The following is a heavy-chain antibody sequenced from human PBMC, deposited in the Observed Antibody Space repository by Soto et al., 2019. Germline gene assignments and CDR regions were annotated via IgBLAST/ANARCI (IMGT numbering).Heavy chain of an antibody. CDR1: GFTLSSYS. D-gene: IGHD2-15*01. J-gene: IGHJ6*02. CDR3: ARVGSGVVVVVAATGAYYYYGMDV. CDR2: ISSISSTI. Sequence: EVQLVESGGGLVQPGGSLRLSFAASGFTLSSYSMNWVRQAQGKGLEWVSYISSISSTIYYADSVKGRFTISRDNAKNSLYLQMNSLRDEDTAVYYCARVGSGVVVVVAATGAYYYYGMDVWGQGTTVTVSS. V-gene: IGHV3-48*02.